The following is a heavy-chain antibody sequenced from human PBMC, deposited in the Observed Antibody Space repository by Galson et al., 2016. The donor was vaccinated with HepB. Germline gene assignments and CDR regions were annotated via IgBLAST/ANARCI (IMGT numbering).Heavy chain of an antibody. CDR2: INPNPGVT. D-gene: IGHD3-10*01. V-gene: IGHV1-2*06. CDR1: GYTFSGYY. CDR3: ARESSRISFEF. J-gene: IGHJ4*02. Sequence: SVKVSCKASGYTFSGYYMHWVRQAPGQGLEWMGRINPNPGVTDFEQRFQGRVAMTRDTSSRTVFMELSSLRSDDTAVYFCARESSRISFEFWGQGTQVTV.